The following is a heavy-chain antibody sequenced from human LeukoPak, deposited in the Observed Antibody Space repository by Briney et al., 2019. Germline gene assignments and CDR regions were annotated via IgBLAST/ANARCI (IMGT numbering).Heavy chain of an antibody. J-gene: IGHJ6*02. V-gene: IGHV3-7*04. Sequence: GGSLRLSCAASGFTFSDYWMSWVRQAPGKGLEWVATIKQDGSQMYYVDSMKGRFTVSRDNAKNSLYLEINGLRAEDTAVYCCARFRTAFYGLDVWGQGTTVTVSS. CDR3: ARFRTAFYGLDV. CDR2: IKQDGSQM. CDR1: GFTFSDYW.